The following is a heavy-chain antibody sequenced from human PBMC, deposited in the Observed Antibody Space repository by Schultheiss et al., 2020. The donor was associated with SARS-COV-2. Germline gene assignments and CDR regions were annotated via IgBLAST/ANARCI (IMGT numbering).Heavy chain of an antibody. CDR1: GFTFSSYA. Sequence: GGSLRLSCAASGFTFSSYAMHWVRQAPGKGLEWVAAISFDGSNKYYADSVKGRFTISRDNAKNSLYLQMNSLRAEDTAVYYCARAGIAVAGTWMDVWGQGTTVTVSS. D-gene: IGHD6-19*01. CDR3: ARAGIAVAGTWMDV. CDR2: ISFDGSNK. J-gene: IGHJ6*02. V-gene: IGHV3-30*07.